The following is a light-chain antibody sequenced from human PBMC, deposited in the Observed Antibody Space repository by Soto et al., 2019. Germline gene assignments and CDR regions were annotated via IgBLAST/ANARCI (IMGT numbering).Light chain of an antibody. CDR3: QQLNTYPQT. J-gene: IGKJ1*01. CDR2: DAS. Sequence: DIQLTQSPSLLSASVGDRVTITCRASQGISTYLGWYQLKPGKAPKLLIYDASTLQRGAPSRFSGSGSGTEFPLTVSSLQPEDFVTYYCQQLNTYPQTFGQGTRVEIK. CDR1: QGISTY. V-gene: IGKV1-9*01.